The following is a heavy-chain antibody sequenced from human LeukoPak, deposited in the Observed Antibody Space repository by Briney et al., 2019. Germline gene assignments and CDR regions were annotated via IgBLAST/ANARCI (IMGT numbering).Heavy chain of an antibody. V-gene: IGHV3-48*04. CDR2: ISDRSSTI. Sequence: GGSLRLSCAASGFTFTEYSIIWVRQAPGKGLEWVSFISDISDRSSTIHYADSVKGRFTISRDNAERSVYLQMNSLRADDTAVYYCARVRGPTLKTCYMDVWGAGTTVTVSS. CDR1: GFTFTEYS. J-gene: IGHJ6*03. CDR3: ARVRGPTLKTCYMDV.